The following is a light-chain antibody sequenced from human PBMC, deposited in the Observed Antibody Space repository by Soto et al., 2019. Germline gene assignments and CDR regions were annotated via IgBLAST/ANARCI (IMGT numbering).Light chain of an antibody. V-gene: IGKV3D-20*01. CDR1: QSVSSNY. CDR2: DAS. J-gene: IGKJ1*01. Sequence: EIVLTQSPATLSLSPGERAALSCGASQSVSSNYLDWYQQKPGLAPRLLIYDASRRSTGIPDRFSGSGSGAGFILSISRLVPEAFAVYYCQQYGSSPWTFGQGTKVEFK. CDR3: QQYGSSPWT.